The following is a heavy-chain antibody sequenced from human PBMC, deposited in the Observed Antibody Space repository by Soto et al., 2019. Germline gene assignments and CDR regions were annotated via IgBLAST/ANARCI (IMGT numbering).Heavy chain of an antibody. J-gene: IGHJ4*02. CDR3: AKESVPVPLSPFDF. CDR1: GGTFSSYT. D-gene: IGHD2-15*01. Sequence: ASVKVSCKASGGTFSSYTLSWVRQAPGQGLEWMGRIIPILGIANYAQKFQGRVTITADKSTSTAYMELSSLRSEDTAVYYCAKESVPVPLSPFDFWGKGTLVTVSS. V-gene: IGHV1-69*04. CDR2: IIPILGIA.